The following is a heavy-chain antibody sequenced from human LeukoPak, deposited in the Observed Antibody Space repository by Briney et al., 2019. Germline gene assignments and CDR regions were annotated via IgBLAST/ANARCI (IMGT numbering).Heavy chain of an antibody. J-gene: IGHJ4*02. CDR1: GFSFSNYA. Sequence: GGSLRLSCVSSGFSFSNYAMSWVRQAPGKGLEWVSSISGSGGSTHYADSVKGRFTISRDKTKNTLYLQMNSLRAEDTAMYYCARAIGLDFDFWGQGTLVTVSS. CDR3: ARAIGLDFDF. D-gene: IGHD2/OR15-2a*01. CDR2: ISGSGGST. V-gene: IGHV3-23*01.